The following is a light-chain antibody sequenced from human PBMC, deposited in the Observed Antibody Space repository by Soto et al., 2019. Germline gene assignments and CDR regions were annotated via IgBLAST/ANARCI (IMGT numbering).Light chain of an antibody. J-gene: IGLJ1*01. CDR2: ENR. Sequence: QSVLTQPASVSGSPGQWITISCTGTSSDVGAYDFVSWYQQHPDTATKLINYENRNRPSGVSNRFSGSKSVNTATLTISGLQAEDEDDYYCSSYTLSSSRVFGTGTKLTVL. CDR1: SSDVGAYDF. CDR3: SSYTLSSSRV. V-gene: IGLV2-14*03.